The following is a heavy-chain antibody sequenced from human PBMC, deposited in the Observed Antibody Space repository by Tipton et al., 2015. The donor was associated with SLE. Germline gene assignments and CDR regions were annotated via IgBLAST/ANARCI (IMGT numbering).Heavy chain of an antibody. J-gene: IGHJ3*02. CDR3: ARDMRGYYGSGTYASDI. V-gene: IGHV4-59*02. CDR1: GDSVKSRY. D-gene: IGHD3-10*01. Sequence: TLSLTCTVSGDSVKSRYWIWVRQPAGRGLEWLAYRFHDGNINYNPSLKTRLTMSVDTSRDQFSLTLNSVTAADTGIYYCARDMRGYYGSGTYASDIWGQGTMVTISS. CDR2: RFHDGNI.